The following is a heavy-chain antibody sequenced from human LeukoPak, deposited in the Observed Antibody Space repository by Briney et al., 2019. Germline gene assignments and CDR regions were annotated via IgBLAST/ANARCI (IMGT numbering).Heavy chain of an antibody. J-gene: IGHJ4*02. CDR3: ARAFHSSGWIDY. CDR1: GFTFSSYS. V-gene: IGHV3-21*01. D-gene: IGHD6-19*01. Sequence: PGGSLRLSCAASGFTFSSYSMNWVRQAPGKGLEWVSSISSSSSYIYYADSVKGRFTISRDNAKNSLYLQMNSLRAEDTAVYCCARAFHSSGWIDYWGQGTLVTVSS. CDR2: ISSSSSYI.